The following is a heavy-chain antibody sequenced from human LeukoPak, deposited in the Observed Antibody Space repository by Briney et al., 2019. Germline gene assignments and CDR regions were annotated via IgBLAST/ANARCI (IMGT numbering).Heavy chain of an antibody. CDR3: ARDSQRYYYDSSGYYWNWFDP. Sequence: ASVTVSCKASGYTFTGYYMHWVRQAPGQGLEWMGWINPNTGRTNYAQKFQGRVTMTRGTSISTAYMELSRLRSDDTAVYYCARDSQRYYYDSSGYYWNWFDPWGQGTLVTVSS. CDR1: GYTFTGYY. CDR2: INPNTGRT. D-gene: IGHD3-22*01. V-gene: IGHV1-2*02. J-gene: IGHJ5*02.